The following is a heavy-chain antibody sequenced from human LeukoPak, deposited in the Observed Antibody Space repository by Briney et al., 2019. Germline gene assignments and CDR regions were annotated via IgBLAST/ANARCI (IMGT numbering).Heavy chain of an antibody. CDR3: ARGYHPVGFDY. D-gene: IGHD4-23*01. CDR1: GYTFTCYY. CDR2: INPNSGGT. V-gene: IGHV1-2*04. Sequence: GASVKVSCKASGYTFTCYYMHWVRQAPGQGLEWMGWINPNSGGTNYAQKFQGWVTMTRDTSVSTAYMELSSLRSEDTAVYYCARGYHPVGFDYWGQGTLVTVSS. J-gene: IGHJ4*02.